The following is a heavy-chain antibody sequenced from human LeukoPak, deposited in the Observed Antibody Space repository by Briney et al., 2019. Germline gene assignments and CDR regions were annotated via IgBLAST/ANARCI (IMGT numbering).Heavy chain of an antibody. CDR3: ARKMTGYSYYFDY. D-gene: IGHD2-15*01. Sequence: GASVKVSCKASGYTFTGYYMHWVRQAPGQGLEWMGVINPRGGSTTYAQKFQGRVTMTRDTSTRTLYMELSSLRSDDTAVYYCARKMTGYSYYFDYWGQGTLVTVAS. CDR2: INPRGGST. J-gene: IGHJ4*02. CDR1: GYTFTGYY. V-gene: IGHV1-46*01.